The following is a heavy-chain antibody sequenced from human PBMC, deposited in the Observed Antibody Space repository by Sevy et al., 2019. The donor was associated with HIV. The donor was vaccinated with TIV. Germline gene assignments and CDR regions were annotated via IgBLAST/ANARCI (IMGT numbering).Heavy chain of an antibody. CDR3: ARDKTILEGRYGMDV. Sequence: GGSLRLSCAASGFTFSSYNINWVRQAPGNGLEWVSSITSGSSYIFYADSVKGRFTTSRDNAKNSLYLQMNSLRAEDTAVYYCARDKTILEGRYGMDVWGQGTTVTVSS. CDR1: GFTFSSYN. D-gene: IGHD3-3*01. CDR2: ITSGSSYI. V-gene: IGHV3-21*01. J-gene: IGHJ6*02.